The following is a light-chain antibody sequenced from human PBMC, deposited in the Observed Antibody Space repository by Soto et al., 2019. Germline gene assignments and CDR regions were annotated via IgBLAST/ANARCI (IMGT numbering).Light chain of an antibody. V-gene: IGKV2-30*01. CDR1: QSLAYIDGNTY. J-gene: IGKJ2*01. Sequence: EVVMTQSPLSLPVTLGQPASISCRSSQSLAYIDGNTYLSWFQQRPGQSPRRLIYKVSNRESGVPDRFIGSGTAADFTLKISSVEAEDVGVYYCMQGTHWPPYTFGQGTKLEIK. CDR2: KVS. CDR3: MQGTHWPPYT.